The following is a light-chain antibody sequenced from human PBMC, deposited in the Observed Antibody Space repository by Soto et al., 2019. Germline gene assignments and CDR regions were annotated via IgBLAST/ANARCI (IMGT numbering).Light chain of an antibody. CDR1: QDINSW. Sequence: DIQMTQSPSSVSASVGDRVTITCRASQDINSWLTWYQQKPGKAPNLLIYDASTLHSGVPSRFSGGGSGTDFTLTISSLQPEDFATYYCQQVNVYPSTFGGGTKVDI. CDR3: QQVNVYPST. CDR2: DAS. J-gene: IGKJ4*01. V-gene: IGKV1-12*02.